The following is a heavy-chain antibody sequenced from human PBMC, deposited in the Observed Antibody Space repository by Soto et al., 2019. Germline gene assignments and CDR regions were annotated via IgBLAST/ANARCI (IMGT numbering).Heavy chain of an antibody. CDR3: AHSPIPKGYSSGWYSDY. D-gene: IGHD6-19*01. V-gene: IGHV2-5*01. CDR2: IYWNDDK. J-gene: IGHJ4*02. CDR1: GFSLSTSGVG. Sequence: GSGPTLVNPTQTLTLTCTFSGFSLSTSGVGVGWIRQPPGKALEWLALIYWNDDKRYSPSLKSRLTITKDTSKNQVVLTMTNMDPVDTATYYCAHSPIPKGYSSGWYSDYWGQGTLVTVSS.